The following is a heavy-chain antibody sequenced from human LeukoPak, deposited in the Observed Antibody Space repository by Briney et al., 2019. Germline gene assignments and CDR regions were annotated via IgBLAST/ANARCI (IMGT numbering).Heavy chain of an antibody. CDR3: ARGPGDSTSSTDMDV. CDR2: ISGSSGYI. Sequence: GGSLRLSCATSGFTFSNYGMSWVRQAPGKGLEWVSSISGSSGYIYYADSVKDRFTISRDNAENSLYLQMDSLRDEDTAVYYCARGPGDSTSSTDMDVWGRGNPGHRLL. V-gene: IGHV3-21*01. J-gene: IGHJ4*02. D-gene: IGHD6-6*01. CDR1: GFTFSNYG.